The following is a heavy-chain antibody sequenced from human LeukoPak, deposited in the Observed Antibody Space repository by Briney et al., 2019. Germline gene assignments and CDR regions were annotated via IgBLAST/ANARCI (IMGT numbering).Heavy chain of an antibody. J-gene: IGHJ4*02. V-gene: IGHV4-39*07. Sequence: PSETLSLTCTVSGGSISSSSYYWGWIRQPPGKGLEWTGSIYYSGSTYYNPSLKSRVTISVDTSKNQFSLKLSSVTAVDTAVYYCARVIVGAIRAPYYFDYWGQGTLVTVSS. CDR2: IYYSGST. CDR3: ARVIVGAIRAPYYFDY. CDR1: GGSISSSSYY. D-gene: IGHD1-26*01.